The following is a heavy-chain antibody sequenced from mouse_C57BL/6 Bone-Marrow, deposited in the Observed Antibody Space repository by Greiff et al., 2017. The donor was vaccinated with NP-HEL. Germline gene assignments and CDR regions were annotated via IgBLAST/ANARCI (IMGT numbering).Heavy chain of an antibody. D-gene: IGHD2-1*01. V-gene: IGHV5-17*01. Sequence: EVQVVESGGGLVKPGGSLKLSCAASGFTFSDYGMHWVRQAPEKGLEWVAYISSGSSTIYYADTVKGRFTISRDNAKNTLFLQMTSLRSEDTAMYYCARRLMRGNSAWFAYWGQGTLVTVSA. CDR3: ARRLMRGNSAWFAY. CDR2: ISSGSSTI. CDR1: GFTFSDYG. J-gene: IGHJ3*01.